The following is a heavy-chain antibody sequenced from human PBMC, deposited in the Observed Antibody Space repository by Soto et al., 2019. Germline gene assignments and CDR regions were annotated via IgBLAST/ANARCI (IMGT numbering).Heavy chain of an antibody. J-gene: IGHJ6*02. Sequence: EVQLVESGGGLVKPGGSLRLSCAASGFTFSSYSMNWVRQAPGKGLEWVSSISSSSSYIYYADSVKGRFTISRDNAKNLLYLQMNSLRAEDTAVYYCARDRVDTAMYAYGMDVWGQGTTVTVSS. CDR2: ISSSSSYI. V-gene: IGHV3-21*01. CDR3: ARDRVDTAMYAYGMDV. CDR1: GFTFSSYS. D-gene: IGHD5-18*01.